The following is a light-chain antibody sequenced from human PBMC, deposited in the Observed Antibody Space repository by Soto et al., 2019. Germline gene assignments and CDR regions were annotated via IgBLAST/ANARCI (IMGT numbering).Light chain of an antibody. V-gene: IGLV2-14*01. CDR1: SSDVGGYYY. Sequence: QSALTQPASVSGSPGQSITISCTGTSSDVGGYYYVSWYQHHPGKAPKLMIYEVSNRPSGVSNRFSGSKSGNTASLTISGLQAEDEADYYCSSYTSSSTQVFGTGTQLTVL. CDR3: SSYTSSSTQV. J-gene: IGLJ1*01. CDR2: EVS.